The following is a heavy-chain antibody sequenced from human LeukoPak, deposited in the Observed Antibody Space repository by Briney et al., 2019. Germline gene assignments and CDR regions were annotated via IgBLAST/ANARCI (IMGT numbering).Heavy chain of an antibody. CDR2: IYYSGST. CDR3: ATTESLEVFDY. Sequence: TSETLSLTCTVSGGSISSYYWSWIRQPPGKGLEWIGYIYYSGSTNYNPSLKSRVTISVDTSKNQFSLKLSSVTAADTAVYYCATTESLEVFDYWGQGTLVTVSS. CDR1: GGSISSYY. J-gene: IGHJ4*02. D-gene: IGHD1-1*01. V-gene: IGHV4-59*08.